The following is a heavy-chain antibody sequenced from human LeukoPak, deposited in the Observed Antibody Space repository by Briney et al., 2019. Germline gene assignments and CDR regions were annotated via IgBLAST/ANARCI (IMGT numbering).Heavy chain of an antibody. CDR2: ISNSGST. V-gene: IGHV4-59*01. Sequence: MASGTLSLTCTVSGGSISSYYWSWIRQPPGKGLEWIGYISNSGSTNYNPSLKSRVTISVDTSKNQFSLKLSSVTAADTAVYYCARYYYESSGYWVFDYWGQGTLVTVSS. J-gene: IGHJ4*02. CDR1: GGSISSYY. CDR3: ARYYYESSGYWVFDY. D-gene: IGHD3-22*01.